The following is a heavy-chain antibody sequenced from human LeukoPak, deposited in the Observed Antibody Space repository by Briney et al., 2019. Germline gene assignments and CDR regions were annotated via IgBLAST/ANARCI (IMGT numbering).Heavy chain of an antibody. D-gene: IGHD6-6*01. J-gene: IGHJ4*02. Sequence: GGSLRLSCAASGFTFSSYWMSWVRQAPGKGLEWVANIKQDGSEKYYVDSVKGRFTLSRDNSKNTLYLQMNSLRAEDTAVYFCARDRDSSSHYFDYWGQGALVTVSS. CDR3: ARDRDSSSHYFDY. CDR2: IKQDGSEK. CDR1: GFTFSSYW. V-gene: IGHV3-7*01.